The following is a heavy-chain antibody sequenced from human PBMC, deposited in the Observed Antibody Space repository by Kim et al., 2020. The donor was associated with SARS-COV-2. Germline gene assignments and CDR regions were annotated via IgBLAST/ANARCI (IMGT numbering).Heavy chain of an antibody. V-gene: IGHV3-21*04. CDR3: ARRHAQWLASFDY. Sequence: YYADSVKGRFTISRDNAKNSLFLQMNSLRDEDTAIYYCARRHAQWLASFDYWGHGTLVTVSS. J-gene: IGHJ4*01. D-gene: IGHD6-19*01.